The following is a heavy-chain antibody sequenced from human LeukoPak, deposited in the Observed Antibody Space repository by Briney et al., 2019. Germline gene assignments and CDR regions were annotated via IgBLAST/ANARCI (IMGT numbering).Heavy chain of an antibody. CDR1: GGSFSGYY. Sequence: PSETLSLTCAVYGGSFSGYYWSWIRQPPGKGLEWIGEINHSGSTNYNPSLKSRVTISVDTSKNQFSLKLSSVTAADTAVYYCASERASRARPGYFDYWGQGTLVTVSS. J-gene: IGHJ4*02. CDR2: INHSGST. CDR3: ASERASRARPGYFDY. D-gene: IGHD3-10*01. V-gene: IGHV4-34*01.